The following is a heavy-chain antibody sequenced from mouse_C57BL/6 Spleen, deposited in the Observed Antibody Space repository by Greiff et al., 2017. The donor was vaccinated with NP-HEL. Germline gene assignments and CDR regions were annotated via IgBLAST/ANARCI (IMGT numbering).Heavy chain of an antibody. J-gene: IGHJ1*03. Sequence: VMLVESGPELVKPGASVKISCKASGYAFSSSWMNWVKQRPGKGLEWIGRIYPGDGDTNYNGKFKGKATLTADKSSSTAYMQLSSLTSENSAVYFCARYGSSYWYFDVWGTGTTVTVA. CDR3: ARYGSSYWYFDV. CDR2: IYPGDGDT. CDR1: GYAFSSSW. D-gene: IGHD1-1*01. V-gene: IGHV1-82*01.